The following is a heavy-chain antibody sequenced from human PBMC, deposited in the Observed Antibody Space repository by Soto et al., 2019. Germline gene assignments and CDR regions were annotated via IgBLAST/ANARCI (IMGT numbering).Heavy chain of an antibody. CDR3: ALWGFREGSNSKYNCSGMDV. Sequence: VQLVQYGAEMRKPGSSVKLSCKASGGNFNTYTVNWVRQAPGQGLEWMGGIIPIFGTTNYAQKFQGRVAIIADESTSAAYKELRSRRSEDTAAYYCALWGFREGSNSKYNCSGMDVWGQGATVTVSS. CDR2: IIPIFGTT. CDR1: GGNFNTYT. J-gene: IGHJ6*02. D-gene: IGHD1-26*01. V-gene: IGHV1-69*01.